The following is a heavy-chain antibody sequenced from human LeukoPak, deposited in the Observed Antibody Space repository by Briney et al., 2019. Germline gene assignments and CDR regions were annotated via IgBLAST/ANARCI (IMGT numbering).Heavy chain of an antibody. CDR1: GFTFSSYG. V-gene: IGHV3-33*08. D-gene: IGHD5-12*01. CDR2: IWYGGSNK. Sequence: TGGSLRLSCAASGFTFSSYGMHWVRQAPGKGLEWVAVIWYGGSNKYYADSVKGRFTISRDNSKNTLYLQMNSLRAEDTAVYYCATYDSPFFDYWGQGTLVTVSS. J-gene: IGHJ4*02. CDR3: ATYDSPFFDY.